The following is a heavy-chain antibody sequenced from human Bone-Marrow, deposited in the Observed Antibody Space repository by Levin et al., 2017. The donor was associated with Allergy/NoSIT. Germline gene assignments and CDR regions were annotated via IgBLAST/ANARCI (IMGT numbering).Heavy chain of an antibody. CDR2: IDEGSDTL. CDR1: GFAFSTYE. CDR3: ASGPISNY. Sequence: SCEASGFAFSTYEMTWVRQAPGKGLEWVSYIDEGSDTLYYADSVKGRFSISRDNAKNSLFLQMNSLRAEDTAVYYCASGPISNYWGQGTLVTVSS. V-gene: IGHV3-48*03. J-gene: IGHJ4*02. D-gene: IGHD5-24*01.